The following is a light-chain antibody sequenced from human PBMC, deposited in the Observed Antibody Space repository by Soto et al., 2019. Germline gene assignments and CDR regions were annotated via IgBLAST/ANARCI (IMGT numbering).Light chain of an antibody. Sequence: DIQMTQSPSSLSAFVGDRVPLTCRASQSVSNWLAWYQQKPVKAPKLLISEASILEIGVPSRFSGSGSGTEFTLTITSLQPEDSASYYCQHSTSYYPAFGQGTKVEI. CDR1: QSVSNW. CDR3: QHSTSYYPA. J-gene: IGKJ1*01. V-gene: IGKV1-5*01. CDR2: EAS.